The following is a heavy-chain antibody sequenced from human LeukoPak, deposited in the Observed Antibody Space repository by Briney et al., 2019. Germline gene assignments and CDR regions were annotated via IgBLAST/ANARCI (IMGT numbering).Heavy chain of an antibody. CDR1: GFTFSSYS. V-gene: IGHV3-21*01. Sequence: GGSLRLSCAASGFTFSSYSMNWVRQAPGKGLEWVSSISSSSSYIYYADSVKGRFTISRDNAKNSLYLQMNSLRAEDTAVYYCARDGGVVVVPAANFDYWGQGTLDTVSS. CDR2: ISSSSSYI. D-gene: IGHD2-2*01. CDR3: ARDGGVVVVPAANFDY. J-gene: IGHJ4*02.